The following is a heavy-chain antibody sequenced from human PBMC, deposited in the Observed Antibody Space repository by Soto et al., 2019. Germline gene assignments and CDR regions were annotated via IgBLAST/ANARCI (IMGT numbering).Heavy chain of an antibody. CDR3: ARLPGNWGSRYWYFDL. D-gene: IGHD7-27*01. J-gene: IGHJ2*01. CDR1: GGSSSGYY. Sequence: SETLSLTCAVYGGSSSGYYWSWIRQPPGKGLEWIGEINHSGSTNYNPSLKSRVTISVDTSKNQFSLKLSSVTAADTAVYYCARLPGNWGSRYWYFDLWGRGTLVTVPS. V-gene: IGHV4-34*01. CDR2: INHSGST.